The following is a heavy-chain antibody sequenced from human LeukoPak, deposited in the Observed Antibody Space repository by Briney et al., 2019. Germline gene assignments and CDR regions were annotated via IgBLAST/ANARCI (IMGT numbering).Heavy chain of an antibody. J-gene: IGHJ4*02. CDR3: ASSYGDYVNFDY. Sequence: GSSVKVSCKASGGTFSSYAISWVRQAPGQGLEWMGGIIPIFATANYAQKFQGRVTITTDESTSTAYMELSSLRSEDTAVYYCASSYGDYVNFDYWGQGTLVTVSS. CDR2: IIPIFATA. D-gene: IGHD4-17*01. V-gene: IGHV1-69*05. CDR1: GGTFSSYA.